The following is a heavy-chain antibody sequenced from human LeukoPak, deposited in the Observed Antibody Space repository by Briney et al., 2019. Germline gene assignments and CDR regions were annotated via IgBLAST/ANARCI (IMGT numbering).Heavy chain of an antibody. D-gene: IGHD3-3*01. CDR3: ARDASIFGVVMADYMDV. V-gene: IGHV1-18*01. J-gene: IGHJ6*03. Sequence: ASVKVSCKAPGYTFTSYGISWVRQAPGQGLEWMGWISAYNGNTNYAQKLQGRVTMTTDTSTSTAYMELRSLRSDDTAVYYCARDASIFGVVMADYMDVWGKGTTVTVSS. CDR2: ISAYNGNT. CDR1: GYTFTSYG.